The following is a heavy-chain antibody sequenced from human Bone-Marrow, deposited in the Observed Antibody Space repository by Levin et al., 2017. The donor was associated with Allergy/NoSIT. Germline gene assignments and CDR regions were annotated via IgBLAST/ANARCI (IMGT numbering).Heavy chain of an antibody. V-gene: IGHV3-30-3*01. CDR3: ARVQDTFWSGYYDAFAI. CDR1: GFTFSNVA. D-gene: IGHD3-3*01. J-gene: IGHJ3*02. Sequence: PGGSLRLSCATSGFTFSNVAMHWVRQAPGKGLEWVTVISYDGNNTHYADSVKGRFTVSRDNSKNTLFLQMNSLGAEDTALYYCARVQDTFWSGYYDAFAIWGQGTMVTVSS. CDR2: ISYDGNNT.